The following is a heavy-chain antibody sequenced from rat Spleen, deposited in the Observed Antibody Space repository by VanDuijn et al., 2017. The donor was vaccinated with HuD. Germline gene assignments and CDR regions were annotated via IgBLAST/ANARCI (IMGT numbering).Heavy chain of an antibody. CDR3: AKDKGEYNNLFDY. J-gene: IGHJ2*01. D-gene: IGHD1-10*01. CDR2: ISTSGSRA. Sequence: EVQLVESGGGLVQPGRSLKLSCAASGFTFSNYYMAWVRQAPERGLEWVATISTSGSRAYYPDSVRGRFTISRDNAKNTLYLQMDSLRSEDTATYYCAKDKGEYNNLFDYWGQGVMVTVTS. CDR1: GFTFSNYY. V-gene: IGHV5-27*01.